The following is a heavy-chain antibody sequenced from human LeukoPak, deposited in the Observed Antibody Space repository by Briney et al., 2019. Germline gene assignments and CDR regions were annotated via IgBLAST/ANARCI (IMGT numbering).Heavy chain of an antibody. J-gene: IGHJ4*02. CDR3: ARGYSYSAPYFDL. V-gene: IGHV3-74*01. CDR2: IQSDGATT. Sequence: GGSLRLSCAASGFTFSSYAMHWVRQAPGKGLVWVSRIQSDGATTRYADSLKGRFTISRDNAKNTVNLQMNSLRAEDTAVYYCARGYSYSAPYFDLWGRGTLVTVSS. CDR1: GFTFSSYA. D-gene: IGHD5-18*01.